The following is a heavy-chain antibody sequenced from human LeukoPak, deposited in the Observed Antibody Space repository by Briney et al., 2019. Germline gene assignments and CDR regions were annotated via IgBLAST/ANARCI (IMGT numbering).Heavy chain of an antibody. CDR1: GGTFSSYA. D-gene: IGHD5-12*01. J-gene: IGHJ6*04. CDR3: ARGGYDLFYYYYYGMDV. V-gene: IGHV1-69*13. CDR2: IIPIFGTA. Sequence: SVKVSCKASGGTFSSYAISWVRQAPGQGLEWMGGIIPIFGTANYAQKFQGRVTITADESTSTAYMELSSLRSEGTAVYYCARGGYDLFYYYYYGMDVWGKGTTVTVSS.